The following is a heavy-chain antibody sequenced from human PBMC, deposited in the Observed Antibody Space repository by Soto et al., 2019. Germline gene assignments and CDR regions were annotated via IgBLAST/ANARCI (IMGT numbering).Heavy chain of an antibody. D-gene: IGHD1-1*01. V-gene: IGHV3-53*01. J-gene: IGHJ4*02. CDR2: IYSGGST. Sequence: EVQLVESGGGLIQPGGSLRLSCAASGLTVSNNYMSWVRQAPGKGLEWVSIIYSGGSTYYADSVTGRFPISRDSSKNTLYLQMDSLRAEDTAVYYCARAFNWNDAYFDYWGQGTLVTVSS. CDR3: ARAFNWNDAYFDY. CDR1: GLTVSNNY.